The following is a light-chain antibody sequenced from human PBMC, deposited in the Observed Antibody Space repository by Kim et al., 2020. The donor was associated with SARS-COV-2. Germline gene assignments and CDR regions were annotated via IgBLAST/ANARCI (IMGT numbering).Light chain of an antibody. CDR3: QQNYVTRIT. Sequence: DIQMTQSPSSLSASIGDRVTITCRASQRINNYLNWYQQKPGKAPKLLIYGASNLQSGVSSKFNGSGSGTDFTLTISSLQPEDFATYFCQQNYVTRITFGPGTKVDIK. V-gene: IGKV1-39*01. CDR2: GAS. J-gene: IGKJ3*01. CDR1: QRINNY.